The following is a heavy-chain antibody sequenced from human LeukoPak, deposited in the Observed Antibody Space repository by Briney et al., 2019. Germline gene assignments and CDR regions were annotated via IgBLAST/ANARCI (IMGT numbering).Heavy chain of an antibody. CDR2: INHSGST. J-gene: IGHJ5*02. CDR1: GGSFSGYY. D-gene: IGHD6-6*01. Sequence: PSETLSLTCAVYGGSFSGYYWSWIRQPPGKGLEWIAEINHSGSTNYNPSLKSRVTISVDTSKNQFSLKLSSVTAADTAVYYCARHGGDSSSSGYNWFDPWGQGTLVTVSS. CDR3: ARHGGDSSSSGYNWFDP. V-gene: IGHV4-34*01.